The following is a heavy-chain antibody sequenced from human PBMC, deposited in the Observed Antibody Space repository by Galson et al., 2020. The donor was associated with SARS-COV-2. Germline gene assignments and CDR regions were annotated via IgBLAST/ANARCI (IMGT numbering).Heavy chain of an antibody. CDR3: ASHGGVLSGYSYGYNY. CDR2: IYYSGST. CDR1: GGSISSYY. Sequence: SQTLSLTCTVSGGSISSYYWSWIRQPPGKGLEWIGYIYYSGSTNYNPSLKSRVTISVDTSKNQFSLKLSSVTAADTAVYYCASHGGVLSGYSYGYNYWGQGTLVTVSS. D-gene: IGHD5-18*01. J-gene: IGHJ4*02. V-gene: IGHV4-59*08.